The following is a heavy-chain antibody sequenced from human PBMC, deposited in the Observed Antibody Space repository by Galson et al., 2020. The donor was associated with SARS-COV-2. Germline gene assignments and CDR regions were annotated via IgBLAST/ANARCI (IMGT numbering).Heavy chain of an antibody. CDR2: TDWDDDK. CDR3: ARSRGSGWLFDY. D-gene: IGHD6-19*01. Sequence: ESGPPLVKPTQTLTLTCTFSGFSLSTRGMRVSWIRQPPGKPLQWLARTDWDDDKYYSTSLETRLTISKDTSKNRVVLTMTNMDPVDTATYYCARSRGSGWLFDYWGQGTLVTVSS. J-gene: IGHJ4*02. CDR1: GFSLSTRGMR. V-gene: IGHV2-70*04.